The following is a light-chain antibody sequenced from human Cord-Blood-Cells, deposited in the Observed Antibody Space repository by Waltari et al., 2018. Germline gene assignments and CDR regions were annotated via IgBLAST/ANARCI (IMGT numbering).Light chain of an antibody. J-gene: IGLJ1*01. Sequence: QSALTQPDSVSGSPGQSITISCTGTSSDVGGHNYVSWYQQHPGKAPKLMIYDVSNRPSGVSNRFSGSKSGNTASLTISGLQAEDEADYYCSSYTSSYVFGTGTKVTVL. CDR1: SSDVGGHNY. CDR3: SSYTSSYV. CDR2: DVS. V-gene: IGLV2-14*01.